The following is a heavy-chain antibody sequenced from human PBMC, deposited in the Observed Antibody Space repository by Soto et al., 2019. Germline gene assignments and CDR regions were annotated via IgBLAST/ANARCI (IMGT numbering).Heavy chain of an antibody. D-gene: IGHD3-3*01. Sequence: SETLSLTGTVSGGSISSGDYYWSWIRQPPGKGLEWIGYIYYSGSTYYNPSLKSRVTISVDTSKNQFSLKLSSVTAADTAVYYCARAGNPKYYDFWSGYSLAFDIWGQGTMVTVSS. CDR1: GGSISSGDYY. CDR3: ARAGNPKYYDFWSGYSLAFDI. CDR2: IYYSGST. V-gene: IGHV4-30-4*01. J-gene: IGHJ3*02.